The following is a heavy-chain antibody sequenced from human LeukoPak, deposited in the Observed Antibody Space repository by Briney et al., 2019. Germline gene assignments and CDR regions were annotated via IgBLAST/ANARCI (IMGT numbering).Heavy chain of an antibody. Sequence: GGSLRLSCAAAGFTFISSIMRWGRQTPGKGLGWVAILSGDGVNKRYADSVQGRFTLSRDNFKNTFYLQMNSLTAEDAAIYYCARDPGTIFDVLNYHFDYWGQGTLVTVSS. V-gene: IGHV3-30-3*01. CDR2: LSGDGVNK. CDR3: ARDPGTIFDVLNYHFDY. D-gene: IGHD3-3*01. CDR1: GFTFISSI. J-gene: IGHJ4*02.